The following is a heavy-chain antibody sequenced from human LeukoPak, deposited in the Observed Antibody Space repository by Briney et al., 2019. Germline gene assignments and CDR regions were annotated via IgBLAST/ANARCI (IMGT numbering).Heavy chain of an antibody. D-gene: IGHD5-12*01. Sequence: GGSLRLSCATSGFSFSSYGMSWVRQAPGKGLEWVSSISGLSGRTYYADSVKGRVTISRDNSKNALSLQMNSLRAEDTAVYYCAKANSAYDYDYFDYWGQGTLVTVSS. J-gene: IGHJ4*02. CDR2: ISGLSGRT. CDR1: GFSFSSYG. V-gene: IGHV3-23*01. CDR3: AKANSAYDYDYFDY.